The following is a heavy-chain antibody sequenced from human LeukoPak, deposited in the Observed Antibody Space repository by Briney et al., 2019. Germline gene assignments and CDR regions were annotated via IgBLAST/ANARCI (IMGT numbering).Heavy chain of an antibody. CDR1: GFTVSGNY. V-gene: IGHV3-53*01. J-gene: IGHJ6*02. Sequence: GGSLRLSCAASGFTVSGNYMSWVRQAPGKGLEWVSVIYSGGSTYYADSVKGRFTISRDNSKNTLYLQMNSLRAEDTAVYYCARDGVFDYYGMDVWGQGTTVTVSS. CDR2: IYSGGST. D-gene: IGHD3-16*01. CDR3: ARDGVFDYYGMDV.